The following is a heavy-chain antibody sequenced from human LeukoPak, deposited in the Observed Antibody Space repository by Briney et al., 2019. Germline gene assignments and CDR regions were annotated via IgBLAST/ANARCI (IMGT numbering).Heavy chain of an antibody. Sequence: PSETLSLTCTVSGGSISTYYWSRIRQPPGKGLEWIGYIYTSGSTDYNPSLKSRVTISLDTSNNQFSLNLNSVTAADTAVYYCARSRGRTVTPFDYWGQGILVTVSS. CDR3: ARSRGRTVTPFDY. D-gene: IGHD3-10*01. CDR1: GGSISTYY. CDR2: IYTSGST. J-gene: IGHJ4*02. V-gene: IGHV4-4*09.